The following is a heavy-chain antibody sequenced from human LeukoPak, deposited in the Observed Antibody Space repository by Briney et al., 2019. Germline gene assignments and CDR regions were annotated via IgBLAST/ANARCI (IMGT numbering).Heavy chain of an antibody. Sequence: ASVKVSCKASGYTFTRYYMHSVRQAPGQGLEWMGWINPNSGGTNYAQKFQGRVTMTRDTSISTAYMELSRLRSDDTAVYYCARRRTGVHDAFDIWGQGTMVTVSS. V-gene: IGHV1-2*02. D-gene: IGHD3/OR15-3a*01. J-gene: IGHJ3*02. CDR1: GYTFTRYY. CDR2: INPNSGGT. CDR3: ARRRTGVHDAFDI.